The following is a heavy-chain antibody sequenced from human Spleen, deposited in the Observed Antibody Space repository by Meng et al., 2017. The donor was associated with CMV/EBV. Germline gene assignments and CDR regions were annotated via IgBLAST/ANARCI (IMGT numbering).Heavy chain of an antibody. CDR3: ARVIAAGVYPPPTYYFVY. CDR1: YIFTSYD. D-gene: IGHD6-13*01. V-gene: IGHV1-8*01. Sequence: YIFTSYDLHLLRQATGQGLGWVGWMNPNPGNTGYALKFQFRVTITKNTSISTAYMELSSLRSEDTAVYYCARVIAAGVYPPPTYYFVYWGQGTLVTVSS. CDR2: MNPNPGNT. J-gene: IGHJ4*02.